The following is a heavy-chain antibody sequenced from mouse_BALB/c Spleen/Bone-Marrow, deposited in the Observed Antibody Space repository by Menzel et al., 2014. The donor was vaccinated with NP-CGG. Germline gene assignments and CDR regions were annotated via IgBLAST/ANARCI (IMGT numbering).Heavy chain of an antibody. V-gene: IGHV14-3*02. Sequence: EVQLQQSGAELVKPGASVKLSCTASGFNIKDTYMHWVKQRPEQGLEWIGRIGPANGNTKYDPKFQGKATITADTSSNTAYLQLSSLTSEDTAVYYCARGGSSYGWYFDVWGAGTTVAVSS. CDR3: ARGGSSYGWYFDV. D-gene: IGHD1-1*01. J-gene: IGHJ1*01. CDR2: IGPANGNT. CDR1: GFNIKDTY.